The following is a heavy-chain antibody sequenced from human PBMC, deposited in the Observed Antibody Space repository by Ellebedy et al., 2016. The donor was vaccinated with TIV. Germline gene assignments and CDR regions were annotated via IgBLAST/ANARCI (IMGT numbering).Heavy chain of an antibody. D-gene: IGHD3-22*01. CDR3: ARDAMIWIFDS. CDR2: ITTSGVSV. J-gene: IGHJ4*02. CDR1: GFTFSSYA. V-gene: IGHV3-23*01. Sequence: GESLKISCAASGFTFSSYAMSWVRQAPGKGLEWVSGITTSGVSVYSGESVRGRFTISRDKAKKSVYLQMNSLRVEDTGVYYCARDAMIWIFDSWGQGTLVTVSS.